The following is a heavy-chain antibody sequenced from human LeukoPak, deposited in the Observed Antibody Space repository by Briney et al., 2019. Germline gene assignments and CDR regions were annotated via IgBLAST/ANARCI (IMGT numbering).Heavy chain of an antibody. CDR3: ARGQIRLYYWSAHGYNYYYYVMDY. Sequence: ASVKVSCKASGYTFSSYTIRWVRRAPGQGLEWMGRINPSVGVAGYAQKFQGRVTMTRDKSTSTAYMELSSLRSEDTAVYYCARGQIRLYYWSAHGYNYYYYVMDYWGQGTTVTVSS. J-gene: IGHJ6*02. CDR2: INPSVGVA. CDR1: GYTFSSYT. V-gene: IGHV1-69*02. D-gene: IGHD2-8*01.